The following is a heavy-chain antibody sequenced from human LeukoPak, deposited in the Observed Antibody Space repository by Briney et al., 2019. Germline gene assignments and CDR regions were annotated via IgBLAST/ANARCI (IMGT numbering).Heavy chain of an antibody. D-gene: IGHD1-7*01. Sequence: ASVKVSCKASGYTFTNNGISWVRQAPGQGLEWMGWISAYNGDTNYAQKFQGRVTMTTDTSTSTAYLEMRRLRSDDTAVYYCARENAGTTIYVGLDYWGQGTLVTVSS. CDR1: GYTFTNNG. CDR2: ISAYNGDT. V-gene: IGHV1-18*01. CDR3: ARENAGTTIYVGLDY. J-gene: IGHJ4*02.